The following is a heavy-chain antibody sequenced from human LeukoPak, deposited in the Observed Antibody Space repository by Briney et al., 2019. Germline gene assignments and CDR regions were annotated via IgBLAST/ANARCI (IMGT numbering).Heavy chain of an antibody. CDR1: GFTFSSYA. D-gene: IGHD2-21*02. Sequence: GGSLRLSCAASGFTFSSYAMHWVRQAPGKGLEYVSAISSNGGSTYYAHSVKGRFTISRDNSKNTLYLQMGSLRAEDMAVYYCARGKLVVVTAEGTDYYYYYGMDVWGQGTTVTVSS. CDR3: ARGKLVVVTAEGTDYYYYYGMDV. J-gene: IGHJ6*02. CDR2: ISSNGGST. V-gene: IGHV3-64*01.